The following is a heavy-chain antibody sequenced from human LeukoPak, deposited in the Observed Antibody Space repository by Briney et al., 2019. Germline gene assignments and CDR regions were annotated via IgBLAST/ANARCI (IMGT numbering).Heavy chain of an antibody. D-gene: IGHD3-16*01. V-gene: IGHV5-51*01. CDR1: GYSFASYW. CDR3: VRNPSKSYLGWFDP. Sequence: GESLKISCKGSGYSFASYWIGWVRQMPGKGLEWMGIIYPGDSDTRYSPSFQGQVTISADKSISTAYLQWSSLKASDTAMYYCVRNPSKSYLGWFDPWGQGTLVTVSS. CDR2: IYPGDSDT. J-gene: IGHJ5*02.